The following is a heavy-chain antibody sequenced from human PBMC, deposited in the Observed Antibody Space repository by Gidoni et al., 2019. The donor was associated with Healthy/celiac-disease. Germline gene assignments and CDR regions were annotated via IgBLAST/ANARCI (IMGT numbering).Heavy chain of an antibody. CDR2: SSGRGGIT. D-gene: IGHD3-22*01. Sequence: EVQLVGSGGSLGQPGGCRSRYYAATGFDCSRYAMCWVRQATGKGLEWVSASSGRGGITHYADSVKGRFTTSRDNSKNTLYLQMNSLRAEDTAVYYCANRNYYDSSGYYGGWFDPWGQGTLVTVSS. V-gene: IGHV3-23*04. CDR1: GFDCSRYA. J-gene: IGHJ5*02. CDR3: ANRNYYDSSGYYGGWFDP.